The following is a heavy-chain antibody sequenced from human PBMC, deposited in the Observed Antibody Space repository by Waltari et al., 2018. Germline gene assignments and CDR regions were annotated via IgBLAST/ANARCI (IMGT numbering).Heavy chain of an antibody. J-gene: IGHJ4*02. CDR1: GFSFSSYA. V-gene: IGHV3-48*03. CDR3: VPMGTSRLTWTD. D-gene: IGHD1-7*01. CDR2: ISGGGYPI. Sequence: EVQLVESGGGLVQPGGSLRLYCAASGFSFSSYAMNWVRQAPGRGLEWVAHISGGGYPIYYADSVKGRFTISRDNAKNSLFLQMNGLRAEDTAVYYCVPMGTSRLTWTDWGQGTLVTVSS.